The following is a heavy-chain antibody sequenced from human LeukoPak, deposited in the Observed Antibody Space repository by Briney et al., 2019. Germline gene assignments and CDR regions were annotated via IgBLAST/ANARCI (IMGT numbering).Heavy chain of an antibody. CDR1: GFTFDDYA. Sequence: PGGSLRLSCAASGFTFDDYAMHWVRQAPGKGLVWVSRINSDGSSTSYADSVKGRSTISRDNAKNTLYLQMNSLRAEDTAVYYCARGSGYDTPRLSYWGQGTLVTVSS. J-gene: IGHJ4*02. D-gene: IGHD5-12*01. V-gene: IGHV3-74*01. CDR2: INSDGSST. CDR3: ARGSGYDTPRLSY.